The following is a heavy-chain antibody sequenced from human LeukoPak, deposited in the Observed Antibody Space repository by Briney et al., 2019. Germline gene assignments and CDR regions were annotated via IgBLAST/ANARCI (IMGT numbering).Heavy chain of an antibody. D-gene: IGHD3-3*01. CDR2: IRYDGSNK. CDR1: GFTFSSYG. CDR3: AKDSDFWSGYLDY. Sequence: GGSLRLSCAASGFTFSSYGMHWVRQAPGKGLEWVAFIRYDGSNKYYADSVKGRFTISRDNSKNTLYLQMNRLRAEDTAVYYCAKDSDFWSGYLDYWGQGTLVTVSS. V-gene: IGHV3-30*02. J-gene: IGHJ4*02.